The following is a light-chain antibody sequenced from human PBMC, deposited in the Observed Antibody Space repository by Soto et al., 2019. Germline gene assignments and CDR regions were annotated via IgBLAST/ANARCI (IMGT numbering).Light chain of an antibody. Sequence: QSVLTQPPSVSGAPGQRVTISCTGSSSNIGPTYDVHWYQQLPGTAPKLLIYVNTNRPSGVPDRFSGSKSGTSASLAITGLQAEDEADYFCQSYDSSLSGYVFGTGTKVTVL. J-gene: IGLJ1*01. CDR1: SSNIGPTYD. V-gene: IGLV1-40*01. CDR2: VNT. CDR3: QSYDSSLSGYV.